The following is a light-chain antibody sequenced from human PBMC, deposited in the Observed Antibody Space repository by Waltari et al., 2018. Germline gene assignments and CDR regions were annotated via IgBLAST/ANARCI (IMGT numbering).Light chain of an antibody. V-gene: IGLV2-11*01. Sequence: QSALTQPRSVSGSPGPSVTISCTGSSSNVGGYNYVFRYQHRQGKAPKLIIYSVNKCPSRVPDLFSVSRSANTASLTIYRLQAEDEADYFCCSYAGGYTSVFGTGTKVTVL. CDR3: CSYAGGYTSV. CDR2: SVN. CDR1: SSNVGGYNY. J-gene: IGLJ1*01.